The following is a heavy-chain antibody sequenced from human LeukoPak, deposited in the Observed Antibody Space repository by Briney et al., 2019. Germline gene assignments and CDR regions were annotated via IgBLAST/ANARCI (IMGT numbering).Heavy chain of an antibody. V-gene: IGHV1-2*02. J-gene: IGHJ4*02. CDR1: GYTFTGYY. CDR2: MKPNSGDT. D-gene: IGHD1-7*01. CDR3: ARDHSNWNYAPDF. Sequence: ASVKVSCKASGYTFTGYYMHWVRQAPGQGLEWMGWMKPNSGDTNYAQKFRDRVTMSTDTSTGTAYLDVRSLTSDDTAVYYCARDHSNWNYAPDFWGQGTLVIVSS.